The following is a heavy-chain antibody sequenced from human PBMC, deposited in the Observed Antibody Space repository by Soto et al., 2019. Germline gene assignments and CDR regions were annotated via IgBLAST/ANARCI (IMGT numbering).Heavy chain of an antibody. CDR2: TYYRSKWYN. D-gene: IGHD2-15*01. CDR1: GDSVSSNSAA. V-gene: IGHV6-1*01. CDR3: ARDVPEGGGLTHCSGGSCYRPYNWFDP. J-gene: IGHJ5*02. Sequence: PSPTLSLTCAISGDSVSSNSAAWNWIRQSPSRGLEWLGRTYYRSKWYNDYAVSVKSRITFNPDTSKNQFSLQLNSVTPEDTAVYYCARDVPEGGGLTHCSGGSCYRPYNWFDPWGQGTLVTVSS.